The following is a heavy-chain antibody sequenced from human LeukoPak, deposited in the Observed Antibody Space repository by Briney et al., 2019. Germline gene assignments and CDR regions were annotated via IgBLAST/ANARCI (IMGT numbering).Heavy chain of an antibody. V-gene: IGHV3-48*01. CDR3: AKAHVPTMIRGVVSSD. CDR1: GLTFSIYS. Sequence: GGSLRLSCAASGLTFSIYSMNWVRQAPGKGLEWVSYISSSSSTLYYADSVKGRFTISRDNAKNSLYLQMNSLRAEDTALYYCAKAHVPTMIRGVVSSDWGQGTLVTVSS. CDR2: ISSSSSTL. D-gene: IGHD3-10*01. J-gene: IGHJ4*02.